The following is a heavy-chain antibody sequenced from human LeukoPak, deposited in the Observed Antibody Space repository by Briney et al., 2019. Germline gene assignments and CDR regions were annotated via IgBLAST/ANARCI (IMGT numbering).Heavy chain of an antibody. J-gene: IGHJ5*02. V-gene: IGHV3-48*01. CDR3: ARVGLDNTGWHISWFDP. CDR1: GFSFSDYS. D-gene: IGHD6-19*01. Sequence: PGGSLRLSCAASGFSFSDYSMNWVRQAPGKGLEWVSHISSTSRSIYYADSVKGRFTISRDNAKNSLNLQMNSLRAEDTAVYYCARVGLDNTGWHISWFDPWGQGTLVTVSS. CDR2: ISSTSRSI.